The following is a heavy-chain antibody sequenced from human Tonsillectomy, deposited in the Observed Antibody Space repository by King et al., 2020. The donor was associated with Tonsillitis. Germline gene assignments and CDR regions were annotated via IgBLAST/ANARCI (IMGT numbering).Heavy chain of an antibody. V-gene: IGHV3-30-3*02. CDR1: GFTFSSYA. Sequence: VQLVESGGGVVQPGRSLRLSCAASGFTFSSYAMHWVRQAPGKGLEWVAIISYDGSSKYYADSVKGRFTISRDNSKNTLYLQMNSLRAEDTALYYCAKSRTMFGQTQYTKSGSDYWGQGTLVTVSS. D-gene: IGHD3-3*01. CDR3: AKSRTMFGQTQYTKSGSDY. CDR2: ISYDGSSK. J-gene: IGHJ4*02.